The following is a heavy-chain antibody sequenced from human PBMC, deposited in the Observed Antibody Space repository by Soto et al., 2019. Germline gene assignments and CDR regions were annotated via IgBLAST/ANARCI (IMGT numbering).Heavy chain of an antibody. CDR3: ARAGGYDFWSGYYTPPFYYYYYGMDV. CDR2: INHSGST. V-gene: IGHV4-34*01. Sequence: SETLSLTCAVYGGSFSGYYWSWIRQPPGKGLEWIGEINHSGSTNYNPSLKSRVTISVDTSKNQFSLKLSSVTAADTAVYYCARAGGYDFWSGYYTPPFYYYYYGMDVWGQGTTVTVSS. D-gene: IGHD3-3*01. CDR1: GGSFSGYY. J-gene: IGHJ6*02.